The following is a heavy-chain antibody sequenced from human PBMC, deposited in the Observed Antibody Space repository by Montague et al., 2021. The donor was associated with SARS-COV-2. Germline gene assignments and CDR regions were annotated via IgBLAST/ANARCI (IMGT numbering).Heavy chain of an antibody. CDR1: GGSISGYY. Sequence: SETLSLTCTVSGGSISGYYWSWIRQPPGKGPEWIGNIYDTGNTNYNPSLKSRVTISADTSKNQFSLRLTSVTAADTAVYYCARDFRLLLWQTNYCFGLWGRGTLVSVSS. CDR3: ARDFRLLLWQTNYCFGL. D-gene: IGHD5-18*01. CDR2: IYDTGNT. V-gene: IGHV4-59*01. J-gene: IGHJ2*01.